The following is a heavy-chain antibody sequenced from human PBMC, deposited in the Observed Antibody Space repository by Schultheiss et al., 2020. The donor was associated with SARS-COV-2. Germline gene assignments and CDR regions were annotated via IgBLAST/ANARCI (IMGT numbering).Heavy chain of an antibody. CDR2: IRSKAYGGTT. Sequence: GGSLRLSCTASGVTFGDYAMSWFRQAPGKGLEWVGFIRSKAYGGTTEYAASVKGRFTISRDDSKSIAYLQMNSLKTEDTAVYYCAKDLVPDYYGSLDPWGQGTLVTVSS. V-gene: IGHV3-49*03. CDR1: GVTFGDYA. J-gene: IGHJ5*02. CDR3: AKDLVPDYYGSLDP. D-gene: IGHD3-10*01.